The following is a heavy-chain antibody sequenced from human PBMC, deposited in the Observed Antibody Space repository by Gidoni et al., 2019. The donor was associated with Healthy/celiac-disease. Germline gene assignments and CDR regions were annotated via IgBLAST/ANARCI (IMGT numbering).Heavy chain of an antibody. D-gene: IGHD4-17*01. V-gene: IGHV4-39*01. J-gene: IGHJ3*02. CDR3: ARWKHGDYRGSDGFDI. CDR2: IYYSGGT. Sequence: QLQLQESGPGLVKPSETLSLTCTVPGGSISSSSYYWGWIRQPPGKGREWIGSIYYSGGTYYNPSLKSRVTISVDTSKNQFSLKLSSVTAADTAVYYCARWKHGDYRGSDGFDIWGQGTMVTVSS. CDR1: GGSISSSSYY.